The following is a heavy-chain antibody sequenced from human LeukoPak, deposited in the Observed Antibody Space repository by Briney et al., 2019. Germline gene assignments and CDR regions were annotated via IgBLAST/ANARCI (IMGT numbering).Heavy chain of an antibody. J-gene: IGHJ4*02. CDR1: GGSISSGGYS. CDR3: ARGYCSSTTCSHPLG. Sequence: SETLSLTCAVSGGSISSGGYSWNWIRQPPGKGLEWIGYIYHSGNTYYNPSLKSRITMSVDRSKNQFSLKLSSVTAADTAMYYCARGYCSSTTCSHPLGWGQGTLVTVSS. D-gene: IGHD2-2*01. V-gene: IGHV4-30-2*02. CDR2: IYHSGNT.